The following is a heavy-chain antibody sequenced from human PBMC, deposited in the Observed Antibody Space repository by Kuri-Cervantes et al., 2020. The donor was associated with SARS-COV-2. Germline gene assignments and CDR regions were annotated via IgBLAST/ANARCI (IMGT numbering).Heavy chain of an antibody. CDR2: IYTSGST. V-gene: IGHV4-4*07. D-gene: IGHD2-8*01. Sequence: SETLSLTCTVSGGSISSYYWSWIRQPAGKGLEWIGRIYTSGSTNYNPSLKSRVTMSVDTSKNQFSLKLSSVTAADTAVYYCARFGSDCTNGVCSVRGPYYYYMDVWGKGTTVTVFS. CDR1: GGSISSYY. J-gene: IGHJ6*03. CDR3: ARFGSDCTNGVCSVRGPYYYYMDV.